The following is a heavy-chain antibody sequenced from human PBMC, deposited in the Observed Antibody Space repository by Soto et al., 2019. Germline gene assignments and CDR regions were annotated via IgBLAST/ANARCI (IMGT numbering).Heavy chain of an antibody. Sequence: GGSLRLSCAASGFTFSSYWMSWVRQAPGKGVEGVANKKQERKEKKYVEYVKGRFTISRDNAKYSLYLQMNSLRAEDTAVYYCARGYCSSTSCYAAYYYYMDVWGKGTTVTVSS. CDR1: GFTFSSYW. CDR2: KKQERKEK. J-gene: IGHJ6*03. D-gene: IGHD2-2*01. CDR3: ARGYCSSTSCYAAYYYYMDV. V-gene: IGHV3-7*01.